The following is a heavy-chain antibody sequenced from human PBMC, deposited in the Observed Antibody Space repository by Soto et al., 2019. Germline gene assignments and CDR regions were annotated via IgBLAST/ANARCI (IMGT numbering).Heavy chain of an antibody. CDR2: LHSGGDT. D-gene: IGHD3-10*01. V-gene: IGHV3-53*04. CDR1: GIPVSSNY. CDR3: ARDGPYYYASRMDV. Sequence: EVQLVESGGGLVQPGGSLRLSCAASGIPVSSNYMTWVRQAPGKGLEWVSVLHSGGDTYYANSLKGRFTISRHDSTNTLFLQINSLTAEDTAVYYCARDGPYYYASRMDVWGQGTTVTVSS. J-gene: IGHJ6*02.